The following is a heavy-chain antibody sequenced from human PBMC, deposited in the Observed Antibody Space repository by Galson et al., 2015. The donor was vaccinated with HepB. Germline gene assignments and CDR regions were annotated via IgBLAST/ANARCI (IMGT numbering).Heavy chain of an antibody. Sequence: SVKVSCKASEYTFTNYFLHWIRQAPGPGLDWLVKINPTAGNTNYAQNFQDRLSLTRDTPTSTNYMELSSLESDDTAVYYGARDRSHGYGDQLHAFDIWGQGTMVTVSS. CDR1: EYTFTNYF. D-gene: IGHD5-18*01. V-gene: IGHV1-46*01. CDR2: INPTAGNT. CDR3: ARDRSHGYGDQLHAFDI. J-gene: IGHJ3*02.